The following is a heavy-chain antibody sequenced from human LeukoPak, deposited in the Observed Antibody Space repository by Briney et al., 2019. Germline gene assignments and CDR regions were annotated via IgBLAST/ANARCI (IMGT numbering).Heavy chain of an antibody. J-gene: IGHJ6*03. CDR1: GFTFSSYA. V-gene: IGHV3-23*01. CDR3: AKVPSAQGYYQYHMDV. CDR2: MSGSGTT. Sequence: QPGGSLRLSCVASGFTFSSYAMSWVRQAPGKGLEWVSAMSGSGTTYYADSVKGRFTISRDNSKNTLYLQMNSLRADDTAVYYCAKVPSAQGYYQYHMDVWGKGTTVTVSS.